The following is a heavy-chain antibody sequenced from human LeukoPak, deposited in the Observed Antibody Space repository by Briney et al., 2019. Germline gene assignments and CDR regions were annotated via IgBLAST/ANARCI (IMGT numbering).Heavy chain of an antibody. CDR2: IGHGGDT. J-gene: IGHJ4*02. D-gene: IGHD3-9*01. CDR3: ARGNILTGYSD. CDR1: GFTFSNYD. Sequence: GGSLRLSCAASGFTFSNYDMHWVRQVTGEGLEWVSAIGHGGDTYYAGSVKGRFTISRENAKSSLYPQMNSLRAGDTAVYYCARGNILTGYSDWGQGTLVTVSS. V-gene: IGHV3-13*04.